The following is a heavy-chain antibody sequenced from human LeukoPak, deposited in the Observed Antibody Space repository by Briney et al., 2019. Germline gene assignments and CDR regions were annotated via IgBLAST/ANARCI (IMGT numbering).Heavy chain of an antibody. Sequence: PGGSLRLSCAASGFTFGNSWVHWVRQAPGKGLVWVSLINADGSTTTYADSVKGRFTISRDNARNTVSLQMYSLTIEDTAVYYCVVVVEPPDSDGFDVWGQGTMITVSS. CDR2: INADGSTT. CDR1: GFTFGNSW. CDR3: VVVVEPPDSDGFDV. V-gene: IGHV3-74*01. J-gene: IGHJ3*01. D-gene: IGHD1-14*01.